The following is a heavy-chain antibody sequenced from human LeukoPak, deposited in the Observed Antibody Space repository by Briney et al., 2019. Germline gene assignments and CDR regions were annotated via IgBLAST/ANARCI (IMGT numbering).Heavy chain of an antibody. CDR1: GFTFSNYG. Sequence: GGSLRLSCTASGFTFSNYGMHRVRQAPGKGLEWVAVIWHDGSNKYYADSVKGRFTISRDNSKNMLYLQMNSLRAEDTAVYYCANNFDYWGPGTLVTVSS. J-gene: IGHJ4*02. CDR2: IWHDGSNK. CDR3: ANNFDY. V-gene: IGHV3-33*06.